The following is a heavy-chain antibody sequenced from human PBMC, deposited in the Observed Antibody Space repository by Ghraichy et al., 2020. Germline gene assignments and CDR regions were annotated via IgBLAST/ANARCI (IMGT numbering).Heavy chain of an antibody. V-gene: IGHV1-69*13. CDR3: ARGMWEQQLATLPWGYYYGMDV. J-gene: IGHJ6*02. CDR2: IIPIFGTA. CDR1: GGTFSSYA. D-gene: IGHD6-13*01. Sequence: SVKVSCKASGGTFSSYAISWVRQAPGQGLEWMGGIIPIFGTANYAQKFQGRVTITADESTSTAYMELSSLRSEAPAVYYCARGMWEQQLATLPWGYYYGMDVWGQGTTVTVSS.